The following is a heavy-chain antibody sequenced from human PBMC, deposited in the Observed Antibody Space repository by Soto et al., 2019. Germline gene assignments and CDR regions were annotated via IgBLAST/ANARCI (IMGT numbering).Heavy chain of an antibody. CDR1: GVTLRHAW. CDR3: TTDGGFVLRYFDCLPLYTTKPYYYGMDV. CDR2: IQTKTHGGTT. V-gene: IGHV3-15*01. D-gene: IGHD3-9*01. J-gene: IGHJ6*02. Sequence: LSCEGSGVTLRHAWMSWLRQAPVKGLECVGRIQTKTHGGTTDYAAPVKGRFTISRDDSKNTLYLQMNSLKTEDTAVYYCTTDGGFVLRYFDCLPLYTTKPYYYGMDVWGQGTTVT.